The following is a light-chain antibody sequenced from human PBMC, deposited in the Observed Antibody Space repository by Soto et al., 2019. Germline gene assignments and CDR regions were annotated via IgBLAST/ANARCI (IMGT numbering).Light chain of an antibody. V-gene: IGKV3-15*01. CDR3: QQYNNWPLSWT. Sequence: EIVMTQSPATLSVSPGERATLSCRASQSVSSNLAWYQQKPGQAPRLLIYGASTRATGIPARFSGSGSGTEFTLTISSLQSEDFAVHYCQQYNNWPLSWTFGQGTKVEIK. CDR1: QSVSSN. CDR2: GAS. J-gene: IGKJ1*01.